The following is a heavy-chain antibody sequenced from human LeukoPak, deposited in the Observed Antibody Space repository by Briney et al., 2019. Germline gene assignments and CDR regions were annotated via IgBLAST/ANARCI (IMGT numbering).Heavy chain of an antibody. CDR1: GGTFSSYA. CDR2: IIPIFGTA. D-gene: IGHD3-10*01. Sequence: GASVKVSCKASGGTFSSYAISWVRQAPGQGLEWMGGIIPIFGTANYAQKFQGRVTITADESTSTAYMELSSLRSEDTAVYYCARQGGFGESPYYFDYWGQGTLVTVSS. J-gene: IGHJ4*02. V-gene: IGHV1-69*13. CDR3: ARQGGFGESPYYFDY.